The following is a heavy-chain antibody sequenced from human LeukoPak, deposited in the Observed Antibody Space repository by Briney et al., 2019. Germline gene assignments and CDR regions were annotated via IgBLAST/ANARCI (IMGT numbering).Heavy chain of an antibody. CDR2: IYYSGST. D-gene: IGHD6-13*01. CDR3: ASHSIAAAFDY. Sequence: SETLPLTCTVSGGSISSYYWSWIRQPPGKGLEWIGYIYYSGSTNYNPSLKSRVTISVDTSKNQFSLKLSSVTAADTAVYYCASHSIAAAFDYWGQGTLVTVSS. CDR1: GGSISSYY. V-gene: IGHV4-59*08. J-gene: IGHJ4*02.